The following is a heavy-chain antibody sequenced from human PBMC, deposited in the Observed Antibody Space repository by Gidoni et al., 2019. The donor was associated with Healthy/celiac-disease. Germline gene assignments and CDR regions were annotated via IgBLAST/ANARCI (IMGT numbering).Heavy chain of an antibody. J-gene: IGHJ5*02. CDR1: GFTFRSYG. CDR3: ARAVSQWLVS. V-gene: IGHV3-33*01. D-gene: IGHD6-19*01. Sequence: QVQLVESGGGVVQPGRSLRLSCAAPGFTFRSYGMHWVRQAPGKGLEWVAVIWYDGSNKYYADSVKGRFTISRDNSKNTLYLQMNSLRAEDTAVYYCARAVSQWLVSWGQGTLVTVSS. CDR2: IWYDGSNK.